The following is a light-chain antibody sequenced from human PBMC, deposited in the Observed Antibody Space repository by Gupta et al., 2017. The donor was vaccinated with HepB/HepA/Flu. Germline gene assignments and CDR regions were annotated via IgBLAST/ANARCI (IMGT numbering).Light chain of an antibody. Sequence: DIPMTQSPSSVSASVGDRVTITCRASQGINSWLTWYQQKPGKAPQLLIYAASNWQSGVPSGLRGSGSGTDFTRTISSRRPEDFATYNGQQANSVPFTFGMGAKVEI. V-gene: IGKV1D-12*01. CDR2: AAS. CDR1: QGINSW. CDR3: QQANSVPFT. J-gene: IGKJ3*01.